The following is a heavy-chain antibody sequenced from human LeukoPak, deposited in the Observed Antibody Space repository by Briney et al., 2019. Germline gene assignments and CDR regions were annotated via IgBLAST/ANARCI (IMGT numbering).Heavy chain of an antibody. J-gene: IGHJ4*02. CDR3: AKEGRYSSSWYDYFDY. V-gene: IGHV3-30*18. Sequence: GGSLRLSCAASGFSFSGHGMHWVRQAPGKGLEWVAAMSYDGSSKYYGDSVRGRFTISRDNSKNTLYLQMNSLRAEDTAVYYCAKEGRYSSSWYDYFDYWGQGTLVTVSS. CDR2: MSYDGSSK. D-gene: IGHD6-13*01. CDR1: GFSFSGHG.